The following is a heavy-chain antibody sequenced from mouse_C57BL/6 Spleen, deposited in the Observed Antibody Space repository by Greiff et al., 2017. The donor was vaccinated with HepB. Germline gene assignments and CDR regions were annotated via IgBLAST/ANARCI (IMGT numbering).Heavy chain of an antibody. V-gene: IGHV5-4*01. CDR2: ISDGGSYT. CDR1: GFTFSSYA. D-gene: IGHD2-5*01. CDR3: ARDYYSNYVWFAY. Sequence: EVQGVESGGGLVKPGGSLKLSCAASGFTFSSYAMSWVRQTPEKRLEWVATISDGGSYTYYPDNVKGRFTISRDNAKNHLYLQMSHLKSEDTAMYYCARDYYSNYVWFAYWGQGTLVTVSA. J-gene: IGHJ3*01.